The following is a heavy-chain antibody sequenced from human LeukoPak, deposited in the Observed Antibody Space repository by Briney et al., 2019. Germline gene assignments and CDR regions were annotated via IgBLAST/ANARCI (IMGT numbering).Heavy chain of an antibody. D-gene: IGHD3-22*01. CDR2: IYPRDSDT. J-gene: IGHJ4*02. CDR1: GYSFTSYW. Sequence: GESLKLSCKGSGYSFTSYWICWVRQLPVKGLEWMGIIYPRDSDTRYSPSFQGQVSISADKSISTAYLQWSSLKASDTAMYYCARHSYDSSGYYKMNFDYWGEGNLVTVSS. V-gene: IGHV5-51*01. CDR3: ARHSYDSSGYYKMNFDY.